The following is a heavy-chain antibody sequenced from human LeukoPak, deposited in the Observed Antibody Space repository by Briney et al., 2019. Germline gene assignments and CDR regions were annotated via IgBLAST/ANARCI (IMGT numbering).Heavy chain of an antibody. V-gene: IGHV4-38-2*01. CDR1: GYSISSGYY. CDR3: AREVYIAAAREYYFDY. D-gene: IGHD6-13*01. Sequence: SSETLSLTCAVSGYSISSGYYWGWIRQPPGKGPEWIGSIYHSGSTYYNPSLKSRVTISVDTSKNQFSLKLSSVTAADTAVYYCAREVYIAAAREYYFDYWGQGTLVTVSS. CDR2: IYHSGST. J-gene: IGHJ4*02.